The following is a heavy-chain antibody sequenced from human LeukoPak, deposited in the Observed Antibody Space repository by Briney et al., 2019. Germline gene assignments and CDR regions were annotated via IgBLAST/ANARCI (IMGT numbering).Heavy chain of an antibody. CDR1: GFIFSHYG. V-gene: IGHV3-33*05. Sequence: GGSLRLSCAASGFIFSHYGMHWVRQAPGKGLEWVAVIQNDASTENFADSVKGRFTISRDNSKNTVFRQMNSLRVEDTAVYYFARELSQIVWGGLDYGGQGTLVSVSS. D-gene: IGHD2-21*01. J-gene: IGHJ4*02. CDR3: ARELSQIVWGGLDY. CDR2: IQNDASTE.